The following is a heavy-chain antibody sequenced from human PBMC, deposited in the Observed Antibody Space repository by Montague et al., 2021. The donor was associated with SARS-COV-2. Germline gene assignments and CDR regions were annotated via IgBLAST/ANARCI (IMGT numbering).Heavy chain of an antibody. CDR3: ARDSRASGWGYWYNGLDV. CDR2: IYYSGST. Sequence: SETLSLTCTVSGGSISSYYWSWIRQPPGKGLEWIGYIYYSGSTNYNPSLKSRVTISVDTSKNQFSLKLSSVTAADTAVYYCARDSRASGWGYWYNGLDVWGQGTTVTVSS. J-gene: IGHJ6*02. D-gene: IGHD6-19*01. V-gene: IGHV4-59*01. CDR1: GGSISSYY.